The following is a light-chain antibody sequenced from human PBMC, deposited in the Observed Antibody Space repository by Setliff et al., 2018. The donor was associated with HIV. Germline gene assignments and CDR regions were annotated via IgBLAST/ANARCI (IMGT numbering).Light chain of an antibody. CDR2: EVS. J-gene: IGLJ3*02. CDR3: SSYRSSRTLV. CDR1: SSDIGGYDY. V-gene: IGLV2-14*01. Sequence: QSALAQPASVSGSPGQSITISCTGTSSDIGGYDYVSWYQQYPGKAPKLMIYEVSNRPSGVSSRFSGSKSADTATLTISGLQAEDEADYYCSSYRSSRTLVFDGGTKVTVL.